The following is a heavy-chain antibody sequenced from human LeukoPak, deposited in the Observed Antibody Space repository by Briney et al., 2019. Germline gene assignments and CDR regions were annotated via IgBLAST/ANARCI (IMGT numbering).Heavy chain of an antibody. D-gene: IGHD4-17*01. CDR3: ARDTYDDYVPLDY. CDR2: IWYDGSNK. V-gene: IGHV3-33*01. CDR1: GFTFSSYG. J-gene: IGHJ4*02. Sequence: GGSLRLSCAASGFTFSSYGMHWVRQAPGKGLEWMAVIWYDGSNKYYADSVKGRFTISRDNSKNTLYLQMNSLRAEDTAVYYCARDTYDDYVPLDYWGQGTLVTVSP.